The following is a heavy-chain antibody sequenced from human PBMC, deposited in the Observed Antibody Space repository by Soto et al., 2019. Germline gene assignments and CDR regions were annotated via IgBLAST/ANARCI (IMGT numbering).Heavy chain of an antibody. J-gene: IGHJ6*02. CDR2: IYSGGST. CDR3: ARDRVIVATATNYYYYYGMDV. D-gene: IGHD5-12*01. Sequence: GGSLRLSCAASGFTVSSNYMSWVRQAPGKGLEWVSVIYSGGSTYYADSVKGRFTISRDNSKNTLYLQMNSLRAENTAMYYCARDRVIVATATNYYYYYGMDVWGQGTTVTVS. V-gene: IGHV3-53*01. CDR1: GFTVSSNY.